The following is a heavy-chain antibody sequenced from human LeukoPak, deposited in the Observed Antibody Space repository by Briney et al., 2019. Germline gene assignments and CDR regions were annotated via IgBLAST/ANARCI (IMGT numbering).Heavy chain of an antibody. J-gene: IGHJ3*02. CDR2: IIPIFGTA. V-gene: IGHV1-69*05. D-gene: IGHD5-18*01. CDR3: ARRYSYPDAFDI. CDR1: GGTFSSYA. Sequence: APVKVSCKASGGTFSSYAISWVRQAPGQGLEWMGRIIPIFGTANYAQKFQGRVTITTDESTSTAYMELSSLRSEDTAVYYCARRYSYPDAFDIWGQGTMVTVSS.